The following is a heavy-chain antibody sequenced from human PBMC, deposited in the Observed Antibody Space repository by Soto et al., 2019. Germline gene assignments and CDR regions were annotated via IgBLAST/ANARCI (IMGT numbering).Heavy chain of an antibody. J-gene: IGHJ4*02. Sequence: ELQLVESGGGLVQPGGSLRLSCAASGFTFSSYWMRWVRQAPGKGLVWVSRINIDGSTTNYADSVKGRFTISRDNAKNTLYLQMNSLRAEDTAVYYCARGGRGGFDYWGQGTLVTVSS. CDR3: ARGGRGGFDY. D-gene: IGHD3-16*01. CDR2: INIDGSTT. V-gene: IGHV3-74*01. CDR1: GFTFSSYW.